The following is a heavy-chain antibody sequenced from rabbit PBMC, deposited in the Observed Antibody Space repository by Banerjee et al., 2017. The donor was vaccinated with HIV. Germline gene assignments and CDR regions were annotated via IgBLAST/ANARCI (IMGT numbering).Heavy chain of an antibody. J-gene: IGHJ2*01. CDR1: GFSFSSGYW. CDR2: IYTGSSGST. CDR3: ARGTYGYVEYSAFDP. D-gene: IGHD6-1*01. Sequence: QQQLVESGGGLVQPEGSLTLTCTAFGFSFSSGYWICWVRQAPGKGPEWIACIYTGSSGSTYYASWAKGRFTISKTSSTTVTLQMTSLTAADTATYFCARGTYGYVEYSAFDPWGPGTLVTVS. V-gene: IGHV1S45*01.